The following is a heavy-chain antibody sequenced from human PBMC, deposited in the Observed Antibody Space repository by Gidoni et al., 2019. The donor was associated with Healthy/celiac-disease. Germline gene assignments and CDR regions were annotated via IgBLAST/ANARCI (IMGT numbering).Heavy chain of an antibody. J-gene: IGHJ4*02. Sequence: QVQLVESGGGVVQPGRSLRLSCAASGFTFSSYAMHWVRQAPGKGLEWVAVISYDGSNKYYADSVKGRFTISRDNSKNTLYLQMNSLRAEDTAVYYCARVSDRLLWFRESTPYYFDYWGQGTLVTVSS. CDR3: ARVSDRLLWFRESTPYYFDY. CDR1: GFTFSSYA. V-gene: IGHV3-30-3*01. CDR2: ISYDGSNK. D-gene: IGHD3-10*01.